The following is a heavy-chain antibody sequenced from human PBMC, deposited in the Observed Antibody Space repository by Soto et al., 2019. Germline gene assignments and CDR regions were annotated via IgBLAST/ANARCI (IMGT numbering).Heavy chain of an antibody. J-gene: IGHJ4*02. V-gene: IGHV1-18*01. CDR3: ARDLGGWRDY. CDR1: GYTFTNFG. Sequence: ASVKVSCKASGYTFTNFGISWVRQAPGQGLEWMGWISAYNGNTNYAQEFQGRVTMTTDTSTSTAYMELSSLRSEDTAMYYCARDLGGWRDYWGQETLVNVSS. D-gene: IGHD2-15*01. CDR2: ISAYNGNT.